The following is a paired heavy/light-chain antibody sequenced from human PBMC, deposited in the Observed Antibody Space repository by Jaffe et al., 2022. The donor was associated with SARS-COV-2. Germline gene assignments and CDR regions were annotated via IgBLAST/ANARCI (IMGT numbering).Heavy chain of an antibody. J-gene: IGHJ5*02. CDR1: GFTFSSFD. D-gene: IGHD2-2*01. Sequence: EVQLLEFGGDLVQPGGSLRLSCAASGFTFSSFDMSWVRQAPGKGLEWVSAISGSDFRTYYADSVKGRFTISRDNSKNTMYLQMNSLRAEDTAVYYCAKSSGQRVPAAIVDWFDTWGQGTLVTVSS. CDR2: ISGSDFRT. V-gene: IGHV3-23*01. CDR3: AKSSGQRVPAAIVDWFDT.
Light chain of an antibody. CDR3: QQYYATPPA. CDR2: WAS. CDR1: QSVLYSSNNKNY. V-gene: IGKV4-1*01. Sequence: DIVMTQSPDSLAVSLGERATINCKSSQSVLYSSNNKNYLAWYQQKPGQPPKLLIYWASTRESGVPDRFSGSGSGTDFTLTISSLQAEDVAVYYCQQYYATPPAFGQGTKLEIK. J-gene: IGKJ2*01.